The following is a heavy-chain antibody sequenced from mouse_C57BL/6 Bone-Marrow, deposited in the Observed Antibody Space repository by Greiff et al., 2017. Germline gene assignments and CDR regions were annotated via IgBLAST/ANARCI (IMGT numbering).Heavy chain of an antibody. J-gene: IGHJ4*01. CDR2: IDPSDSYT. CDR1: GYTFTSYW. V-gene: IGHV1-69*01. CDR3: ARCIYYAMDY. Sequence: QVHVKQPGAELVMPGASVKLSCKASGYTFTSYWMHWVKQRPGQGLEWIGEIDPSDSYTNYNQKFKGKSTLTVDKSSSTAYMQLSSLTSEDSAVYYCARCIYYAMDYWGQGTSVTVSS.